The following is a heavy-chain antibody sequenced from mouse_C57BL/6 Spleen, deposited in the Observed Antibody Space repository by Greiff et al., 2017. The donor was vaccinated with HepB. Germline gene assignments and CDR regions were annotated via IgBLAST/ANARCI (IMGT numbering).Heavy chain of an antibody. V-gene: IGHV1-15*01. D-gene: IGHD2-5*01. Sequence: VKLMESGAELVRPGASVTLSCKASGYTFTDYDMHWVKQTPVHGLEWIGAIDPETGGTAYNQKFKGKAILTADKSSSTAYMELRSLTSEDSAVYYCTRDYSNSAWFAYWGQGTLVTVSA. J-gene: IGHJ3*01. CDR2: IDPETGGT. CDR1: GYTFTDYD. CDR3: TRDYSNSAWFAY.